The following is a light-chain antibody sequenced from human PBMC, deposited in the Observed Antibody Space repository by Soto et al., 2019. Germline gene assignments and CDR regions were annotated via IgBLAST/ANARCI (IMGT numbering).Light chain of an antibody. CDR2: EVS. Sequence: QSVLTQPASVSGSPGQSITISCTGTSSDIGGYNYVSWYQQHPGKVPKLMIYEVSNRPSGVSDRFSGSRSGNTASLTISGLQAEDESDYYCISYTSSSTWGFGGGTQLTVL. CDR3: ISYTSSSTWG. V-gene: IGLV2-14*01. CDR1: SSDIGGYNY. J-gene: IGLJ3*02.